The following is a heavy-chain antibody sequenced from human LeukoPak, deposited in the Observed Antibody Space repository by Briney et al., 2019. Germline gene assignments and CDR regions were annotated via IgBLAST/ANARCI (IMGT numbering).Heavy chain of an antibody. CDR1: GYTFTSYD. D-gene: IGHD3-22*01. Sequence: ASVKVYCKASGYTFTSYDINWVRQAPGQGLEWMGIINPSGGSTSYAQKFQGRVTMTRDTSTSTVYMELSSLRSEDTAVYYCARLWANYYDSSGPFDYWGQGTLVTVSS. V-gene: IGHV1-46*01. CDR2: INPSGGST. CDR3: ARLWANYYDSSGPFDY. J-gene: IGHJ4*02.